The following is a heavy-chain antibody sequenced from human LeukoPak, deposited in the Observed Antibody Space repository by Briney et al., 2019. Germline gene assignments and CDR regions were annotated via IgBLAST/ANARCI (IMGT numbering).Heavy chain of an antibody. CDR3: ARQHCSGGSCYSSFDY. J-gene: IGHJ4*02. CDR1: GFTFSSYW. D-gene: IGHD2-15*01. CDR2: INSDGSST. V-gene: IGHV3-74*01. Sequence: GGSLRLSCAASGFTFSSYWMHWVRQAPGKGLVWVSRINSDGSSTSYADSVKGQFTISRDNAKNTLYLQMNSLRAEDTAVYYCARQHCSGGSCYSSFDYWGQGTLVTVSS.